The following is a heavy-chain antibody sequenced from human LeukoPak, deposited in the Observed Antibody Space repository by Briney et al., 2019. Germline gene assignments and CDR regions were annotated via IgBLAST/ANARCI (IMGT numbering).Heavy chain of an antibody. Sequence: ASVKVSCKASGYTFTSYGISWVRQATGQGLEWMGWMNPNSGNTGYAQKFQGRVTMTRDTSISTAYMELSRLRSDDTAVYYCARDPEWEPLDYWGQGTLVTVSS. CDR1: GYTFTSYG. CDR3: ARDPEWEPLDY. D-gene: IGHD1-26*01. J-gene: IGHJ4*02. CDR2: MNPNSGNT. V-gene: IGHV1-8*02.